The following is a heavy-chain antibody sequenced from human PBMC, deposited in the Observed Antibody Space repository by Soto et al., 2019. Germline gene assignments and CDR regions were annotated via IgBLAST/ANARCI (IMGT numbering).Heavy chain of an antibody. D-gene: IGHD2-2*01. CDR1: GYTFSNYG. CDR3: ARVVPGAEAWFGP. J-gene: IGHJ5*02. V-gene: IGHV1-18*01. CDR2: ISLYSDGT. Sequence: ASVKVSCKASGYTFSNYGITWVRQAPGQPLEWLGWISLYSDGTNYAQKFQGRVSMTTDTSTTTAYMELRSLRSDDTAVYYCARVVPGAEAWFGPWGQGTLVTVSS.